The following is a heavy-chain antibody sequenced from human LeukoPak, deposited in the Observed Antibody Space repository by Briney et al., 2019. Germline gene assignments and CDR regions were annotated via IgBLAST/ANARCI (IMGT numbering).Heavy chain of an antibody. CDR3: ARAIVGATYYYYYMDV. J-gene: IGHJ6*03. CDR1: GFTFSSYW. D-gene: IGHD1-26*01. Sequence: GGSLRLSCAASGFTFSSYWMSWVRQAPGKGLEWVANIKQDGSEKYYVDSVKGRFTISRDNAKNSLYLQMNSLRAEDTAVYYCARAIVGATYYYYYMDVWGKGTTVTISS. V-gene: IGHV3-7*03. CDR2: IKQDGSEK.